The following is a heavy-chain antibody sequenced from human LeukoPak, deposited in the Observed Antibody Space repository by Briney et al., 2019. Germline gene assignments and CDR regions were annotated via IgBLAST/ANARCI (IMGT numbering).Heavy chain of an antibody. CDR3: ARNGYSGYVDY. CDR1: GGSISSGGYY. Sequence: SETLSLTCTVSGGSISSGGYYWSWIRQHPGKGLEWIGYVYYSGSTYYNPSLKSRVTISVDTSKNQFSLKLSSVTAADTAVYYCARNGYSGYVDYWGQGTLVTVSS. CDR2: VYYSGST. J-gene: IGHJ4*02. D-gene: IGHD1-26*01. V-gene: IGHV4-31*03.